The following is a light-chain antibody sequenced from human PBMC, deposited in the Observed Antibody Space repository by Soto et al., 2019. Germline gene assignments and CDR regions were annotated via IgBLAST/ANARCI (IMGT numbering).Light chain of an antibody. Sequence: EIVMTQTPATLSLSPGERATLSCRASQSVSSYVAWYQQKPGQAPRLLIYGVSTRATGIPDRFRGSGSGTDFNLTITRLEPEDFAVYWCQQYDESPIFAGGTK. V-gene: IGKV3-20*01. CDR3: QQYDESPI. J-gene: IGKJ4*01. CDR2: GVS. CDR1: QSVSSY.